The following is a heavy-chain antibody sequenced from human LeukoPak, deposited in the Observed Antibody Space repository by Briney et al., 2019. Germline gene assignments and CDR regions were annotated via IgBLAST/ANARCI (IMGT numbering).Heavy chain of an antibody. CDR3: AKDFSSGYFSGTYAFDI. V-gene: IGHV3-9*01. Sequence: GRSLRLSCAASGFTFDDYAMHWVRQAPGKGLEWVSGISWNSGSIGYADSVKGRFTISRDNAKNSLYLQMNSLRAEDTALYYCAKDFSSGYFSGTYAFDIWGQGTMVTLSS. D-gene: IGHD3-22*01. CDR1: GFTFDDYA. CDR2: ISWNSGSI. J-gene: IGHJ3*02.